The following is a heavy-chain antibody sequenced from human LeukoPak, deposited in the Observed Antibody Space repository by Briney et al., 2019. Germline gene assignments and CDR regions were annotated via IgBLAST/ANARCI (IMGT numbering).Heavy chain of an antibody. V-gene: IGHV3-64*04. Sequence: GGSLRLSCSASGFTFSSYAMHWVRQAPGKGLEYVSAISGNGGSTYYADSVKGRFTISRDIAKNTLYLQMNSLRAEDTGVYYCAKDHYWSIDYWGRGTLVTVSS. CDR1: GFTFSSYA. CDR3: AKDHYWSIDY. J-gene: IGHJ4*02. D-gene: IGHD3-3*01. CDR2: ISGNGGST.